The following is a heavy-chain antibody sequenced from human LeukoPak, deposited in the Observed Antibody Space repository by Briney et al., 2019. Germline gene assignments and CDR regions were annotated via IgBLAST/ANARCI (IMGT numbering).Heavy chain of an antibody. J-gene: IGHJ4*02. V-gene: IGHV4-39*07. CDR1: GGSISSSSYY. D-gene: IGHD7-27*01. CDR2: IYYSGST. Sequence: PSETLSLTCTVSGGSISSSSYYWGWIRQPPGKGLEWIGSIYYSGSTYYNPSLKSRVTISVDTSKNQFSLKLSSVTAADTAVYYCARDLNGDVDFWGQGALVTVSS. CDR3: ARDLNGDVDF.